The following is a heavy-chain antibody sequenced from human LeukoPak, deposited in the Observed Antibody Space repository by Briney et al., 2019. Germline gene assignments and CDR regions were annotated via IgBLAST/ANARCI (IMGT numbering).Heavy chain of an antibody. CDR2: INPSGSST. CDR3: ARDGYYGDYVDPFDY. CDR1: GYGFTSHY. V-gene: IGHV1-46*01. Sequence: ASVKVSCKASGYGFTSHYMHWVRQAPGQGLEWLGLINPSGSSTLYAQKFQGRVTMTRDMSTTTDYMELSSLRSEDTAVYYCARDGYYGDYVDPFDYWGQGTLVTVSS. D-gene: IGHD4-17*01. J-gene: IGHJ4*02.